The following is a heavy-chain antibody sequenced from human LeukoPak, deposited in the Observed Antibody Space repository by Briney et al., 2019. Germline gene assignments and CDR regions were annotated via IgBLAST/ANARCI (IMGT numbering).Heavy chain of an antibody. CDR3: TTITMVRGVMTATRWCDP. CDR1: GFTFSSYE. V-gene: IGHV3-15*01. CDR2: IKSKTDGGTT. J-gene: IGHJ5*02. Sequence: GGSLRLSCAASGFTFSSYEMNWVRQAPGKGLEWVGRIKSKTDGGTTDYAAPVKGRFTVSRDDSKNTLYLQMNSLKTEDTAVYYCTTITMVRGVMTATRWCDPWGEGTLVTVSS. D-gene: IGHD3-10*01.